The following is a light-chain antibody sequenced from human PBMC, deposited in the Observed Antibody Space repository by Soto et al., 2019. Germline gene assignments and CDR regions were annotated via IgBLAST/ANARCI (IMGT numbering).Light chain of an antibody. V-gene: IGLV1-40*01. J-gene: IGLJ2*01. CDR3: QSYDSSLSGSYVV. CDR1: SSNIGAGYD. CDR2: GNS. Sequence: PSVSGAPGQRVTISCTGSSSNIGAGYDVHWYQQLPGTAPKLLIYGNSNRPSGVPDRFSGSKSGTSASLAITGLQAEDEADYYCQSYDSSLSGSYVVFGGGTKLTVL.